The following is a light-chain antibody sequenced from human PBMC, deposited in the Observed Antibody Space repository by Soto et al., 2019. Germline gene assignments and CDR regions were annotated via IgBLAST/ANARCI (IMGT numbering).Light chain of an antibody. V-gene: IGLV1-44*01. CDR2: TDY. CDR1: NSNIGTYT. Sequence: QSVLTQPPSASGTPGQRVIISCSGSNSNIGTYTVNWYQQLPGTAPKLLIYTDYQRPSGVPDRFSGSRSGTSASLAISGLQSEDEAVYYCASWDDSLSGGVFGGGTKVTVL. J-gene: IGLJ3*02. CDR3: ASWDDSLSGGV.